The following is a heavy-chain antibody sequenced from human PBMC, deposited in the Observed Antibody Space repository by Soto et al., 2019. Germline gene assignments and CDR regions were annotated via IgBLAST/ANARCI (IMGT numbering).Heavy chain of an antibody. V-gene: IGHV3-23*01. CDR3: ASGGCKGGSCDFDY. CDR2: VSGDGGGS. J-gene: IGHJ4*02. D-gene: IGHD2-15*01. Sequence: EVQLLDSGGGLVQPGGSLRLPCAASGFTFSIYAMTWVRQAPGKGLEWVSSVSGDGGGSYYADSVKGRFTISRDNSKNTLYLQMNSLSAEDTAVYYCASGGCKGGSCDFDYWGQGTLVTVSS. CDR1: GFTFSIYA.